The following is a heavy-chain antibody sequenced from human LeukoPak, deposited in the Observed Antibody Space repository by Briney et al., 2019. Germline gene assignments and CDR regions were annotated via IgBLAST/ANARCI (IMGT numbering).Heavy chain of an antibody. CDR1: GGSISSYY. Sequence: SETLSLTCTVSGGSISSYYWSWIRQPPGKGLEWIGYNYYSGSTNYNPSLKSRVTMSVETSKKQFSLKLSSVTAADTAVYYCARAGDFWSGYRSRNYMDVWGKGTTVTLSS. CDR3: ARAGDFWSGYRSRNYMDV. J-gene: IGHJ6*03. CDR2: NYYSGST. D-gene: IGHD3-3*01. V-gene: IGHV4-59*12.